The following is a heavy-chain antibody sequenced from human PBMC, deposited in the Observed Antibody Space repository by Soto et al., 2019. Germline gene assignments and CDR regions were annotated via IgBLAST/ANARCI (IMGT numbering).Heavy chain of an antibody. CDR2: IYTSGST. J-gene: IGHJ6*02. CDR3: ARALVTDYNSRDYHYYFAMDV. Sequence: SETLSLTCTVSGGSISSYYWSWIRQPAVNGLEWIGLIYTSGSTNYNPSLKSRVTMSVDTSKNQFSLKLSSVTAADTAVYYCARALVTDYNSRDYHYYFAMDVWGQGTSVTVSS. D-gene: IGHD3-22*01. V-gene: IGHV4-4*07. CDR1: GGSISSYY.